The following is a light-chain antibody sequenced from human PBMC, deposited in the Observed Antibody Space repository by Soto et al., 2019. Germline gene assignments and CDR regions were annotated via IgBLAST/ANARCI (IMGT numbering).Light chain of an antibody. Sequence: DIQMTQSPSSLSASVGDRITITCRASQIISSYLNWYQQKPGKAPKLLIYAASSLESGVPSRFRGSGSGSDFTLTISSLHPEDFATFYCQQSSSFPHTFGPGTKVDIK. V-gene: IGKV1-39*01. CDR3: QQSSSFPHT. CDR2: AAS. CDR1: QIISSY. J-gene: IGKJ3*01.